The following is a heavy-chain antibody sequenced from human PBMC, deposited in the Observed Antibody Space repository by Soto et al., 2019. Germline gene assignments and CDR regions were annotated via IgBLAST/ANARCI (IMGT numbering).Heavy chain of an antibody. CDR3: ARHESSGWYYFDY. Sequence: PSHTLPVPCIVSAGTISSYYWRLFRQPPGKGLEWIGYIYNSGSTNYNPSLKSRVTISVDMSKNQFSLKLNSVTAADTAVYYCARHESSGWYYFDYWGQGTLVTVS. D-gene: IGHD6-19*01. CDR2: IYNSGST. CDR1: AGTISSYY. J-gene: IGHJ4*02. V-gene: IGHV4-59*08.